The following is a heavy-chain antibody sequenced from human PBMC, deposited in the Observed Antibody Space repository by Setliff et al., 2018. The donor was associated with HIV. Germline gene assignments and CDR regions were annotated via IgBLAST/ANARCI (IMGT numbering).Heavy chain of an antibody. CDR2: IYYSGST. V-gene: IGHV4-31*03. J-gene: IGHJ5*02. Sequence: SETLSLTCSVSGGSTTSGGYYWSWIRQHPGKGLEYIGYIYYSGSTYYNPSLKSRVTMSVDTSKNQFSLKLSSVTAADTAVYYCARGDGDTMVRGVIIPNWFDPWGQGTLVTVSS. D-gene: IGHD3-10*01. CDR3: ARGDGDTMVRGVIIPNWFDP. CDR1: GGSTTSGGYY.